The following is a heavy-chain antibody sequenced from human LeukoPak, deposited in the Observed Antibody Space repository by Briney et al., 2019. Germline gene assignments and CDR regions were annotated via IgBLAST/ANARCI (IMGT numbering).Heavy chain of an antibody. CDR3: ARNSGYDLNWFDP. Sequence: SQTLSLTCTVSGGSISSGSYYWSRIRQPAGKGLEWIGRIYTSGSTNYNPSLKSRVTISVDTSKNQFSLKLSSVTAADTAVYYCARNSGYDLNWFDPWGQGPLVTVSS. CDR2: IYTSGST. D-gene: IGHD5-12*01. CDR1: GGSISSGSYY. J-gene: IGHJ5*02. V-gene: IGHV4-61*02.